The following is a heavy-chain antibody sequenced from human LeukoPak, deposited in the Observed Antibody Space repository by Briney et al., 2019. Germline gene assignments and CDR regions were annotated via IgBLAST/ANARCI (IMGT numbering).Heavy chain of an antibody. CDR1: GGSISSYY. J-gene: IGHJ3*02. Sequence: MASETLSLTCTVSGGSISSYYWSWIRQPAGKGLEWIGRIYTSGSTNYNPSLMSRVTMSVDTSKNQFSLRLSSVTAADTAIYYCARDGYCSSASCYDAFDIWGQGTMVTVSS. D-gene: IGHD2-2*01. CDR3: ARDGYCSSASCYDAFDI. V-gene: IGHV4-4*07. CDR2: IYTSGST.